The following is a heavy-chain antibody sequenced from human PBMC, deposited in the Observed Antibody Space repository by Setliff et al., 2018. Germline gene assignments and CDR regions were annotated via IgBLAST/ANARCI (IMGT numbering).Heavy chain of an antibody. Sequence: GESLKISCAASGFTFSSYWMHWVRQAPGKGLVWVSRINSDGSSTSYADSVKGRFTISRDNAKNTLYLQMNSLRAEDTAVYYCARQFTYYDFWTPATGYYYMDVWGKGTTVTVSS. CDR3: ARQFTYYDFWTPATGYYYMDV. CDR1: GFTFSSYW. J-gene: IGHJ6*03. D-gene: IGHD3-3*01. CDR2: INSDGSST. V-gene: IGHV3-74*01.